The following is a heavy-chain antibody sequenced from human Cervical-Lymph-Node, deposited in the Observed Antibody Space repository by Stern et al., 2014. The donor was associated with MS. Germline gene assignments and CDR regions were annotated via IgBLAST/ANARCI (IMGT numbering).Heavy chain of an antibody. CDR1: GYTFTNYN. D-gene: IGHD3-10*01. CDR3: ARVRFYGSGIYYALGDGMDV. J-gene: IGHJ6*02. Sequence: VQLVQSGAEVKKPGASVKVSCKASGYTFTNYNIDWVRQATGQGLEWMGWMNPNSGNKGYAQRFQGRVTMTRDTSTSQAYMELSSLKAEDTAVYYCARVRFYGSGIYYALGDGMDVWGQGTTVTVSS. V-gene: IGHV1-8*01. CDR2: MNPNSGNK.